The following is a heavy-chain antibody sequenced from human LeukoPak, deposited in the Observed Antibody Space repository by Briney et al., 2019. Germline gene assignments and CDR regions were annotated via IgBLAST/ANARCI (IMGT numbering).Heavy chain of an antibody. CDR3: ASTPAVEMATIV. V-gene: IGHV5-51*01. CDR2: IYPGDSDT. Sequence: GASLQISCQGSGYIFTSYWIGWVRQLPGKGLEWMGIIYPGDSDTRYSPSFQGQVTISADKSISTAYLQWSSLKASDTAMYYCASTPAVEMATIVWGQGTLVTVSS. CDR1: GYIFTSYW. D-gene: IGHD5-24*01. J-gene: IGHJ4*02.